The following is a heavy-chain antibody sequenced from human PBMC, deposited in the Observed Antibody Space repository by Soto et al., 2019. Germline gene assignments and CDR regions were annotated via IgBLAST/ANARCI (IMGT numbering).Heavy chain of an antibody. J-gene: IGHJ3*02. CDR1: GGSISSYY. D-gene: IGHD3-16*02. V-gene: IGHV4-59*01. CDR3: ASALTFGGVIASFDAFDI. CDR2: IYYSGST. Sequence: SETLSLTCTVSGGSISSYYWSWIRQPPGKGLEWIGYIYYSGSTNYNPSLKSRVTISVDTSKNQFSLKLSSVTAADTAVYYCASALTFGGVIASFDAFDIWGQGTMVT.